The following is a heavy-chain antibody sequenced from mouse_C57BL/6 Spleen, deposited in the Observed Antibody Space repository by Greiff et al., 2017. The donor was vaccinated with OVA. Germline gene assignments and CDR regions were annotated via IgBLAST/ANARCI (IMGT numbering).Heavy chain of an antibody. D-gene: IGHD2-3*01. CDR1: GFTFSNYW. Sequence: EVQVVESGGGLVQPGGSMKLSCVASGFTFSNYWMNWVRQSPEKGLEWVAQIRLKSDNYATHYAESVKGRFTISRDDSKSSVYLQMNNLRAEDTGIYHCTGYDGYPYYAMDYWGQGTSVTVSS. CDR3: TGYDGYPYYAMDY. V-gene: IGHV6-3*01. J-gene: IGHJ4*01. CDR2: IRLKSDNYAT.